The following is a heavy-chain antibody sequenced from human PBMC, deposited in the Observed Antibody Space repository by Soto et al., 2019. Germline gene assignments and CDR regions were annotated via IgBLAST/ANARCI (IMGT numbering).Heavy chain of an antibody. Sequence: QVQLVQSGAEVKMPGSSVKVSCKASGGTFNSYAIDWVRQAPGQGLEWMGGIIPIFGTTNYPQKLQGRVKLTADESTRTAYMELTTRRSEDTAVYYCARGIVTGSEYNSHYYGMDVWGQGTTVTVSS. D-gene: IGHD1-1*01. CDR1: GGTFNSYA. V-gene: IGHV1-69*12. CDR2: IIPIFGTT. J-gene: IGHJ6*02. CDR3: ARGIVTGSEYNSHYYGMDV.